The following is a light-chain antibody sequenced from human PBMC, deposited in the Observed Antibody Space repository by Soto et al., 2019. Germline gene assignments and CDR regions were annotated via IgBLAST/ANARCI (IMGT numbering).Light chain of an antibody. CDR3: QHYSTYSGT. CDR1: QSIGDW. J-gene: IGKJ1*01. Sequence: QMDQSPSTLSASVGDIVTITCRASQSIGDWLAWFQQKPGKAPAILIYRASYLESGVPSRFSGSGSGKEFTLTISSLQPDDFSTYYCQHYSTYSGTVGHGTTVESK. CDR2: RAS. V-gene: IGKV1-5*03.